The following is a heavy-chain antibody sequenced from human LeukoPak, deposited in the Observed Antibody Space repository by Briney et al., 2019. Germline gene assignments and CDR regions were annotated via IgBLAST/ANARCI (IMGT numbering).Heavy chain of an antibody. CDR2: IYHSGST. V-gene: IGHV4-38-2*02. D-gene: IGHD2-15*01. CDR3: ARGYCSGGSCYEAFDI. CDR1: GYSISSGYY. J-gene: IGHJ3*02. Sequence: PSETLSLTCTVSGYSISSGYYWGWIRQPPGKGLEWIGSIYHSGSTYYNPSLKSRVTISVDTSKNQFSLKLSSVTAADTAVYYCARGYCSGGSCYEAFDIWGQGTMVTVSS.